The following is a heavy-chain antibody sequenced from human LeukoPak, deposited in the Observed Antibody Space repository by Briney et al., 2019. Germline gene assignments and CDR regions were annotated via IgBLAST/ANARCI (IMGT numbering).Heavy chain of an antibody. CDR3: VRHSPGSRGIDY. CDR2: IHHSGST. V-gene: IGHV4-34*01. D-gene: IGHD2-21*01. CDR1: GASFTSYY. Sequence: SETLSLTCAVHGASFTSYYWTWIRQPPGKGLEWIGKIHHSGSTKYNPSLESRVTISIDTSKNQFSLKLTSVTAADTAIYYCVRHSPGSRGIDYWGQGTLVTVSS. J-gene: IGHJ4*02.